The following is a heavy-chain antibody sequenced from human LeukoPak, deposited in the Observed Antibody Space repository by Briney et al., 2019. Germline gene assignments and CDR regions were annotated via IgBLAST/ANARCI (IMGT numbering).Heavy chain of an antibody. CDR1: GGSISSSSYY. CDR3: ARTIVVVPY. Sequence: SETLSLTCTVSGGSISSSSYYWGWIRQPPGKGLEWIGSIYYSGSTYYNPSLKSRVTISVDTSKNQFSLKLSSVTAADTAVYYCARTIVVVPYWGQGTLVTVSS. D-gene: IGHD2-2*01. J-gene: IGHJ4*02. CDR2: IYYSGST. V-gene: IGHV4-39*01.